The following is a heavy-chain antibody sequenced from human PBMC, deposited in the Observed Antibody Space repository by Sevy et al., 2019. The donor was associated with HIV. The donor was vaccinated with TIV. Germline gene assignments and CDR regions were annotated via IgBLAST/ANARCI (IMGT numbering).Heavy chain of an antibody. J-gene: IGHJ3*02. Sequence: GGSLRLSCAASGFTFSDYYMSWIRQAPGKGLEWISYISSSGSAIYYADSVKGRFTISRDNAKNSLYLQMNSLRAEDTAVYYCAKDRERLRSYYDTSGYYYGDAFDIWGQGTMVTVSS. CDR2: ISSSGSAI. D-gene: IGHD3-22*01. CDR1: GFTFSDYY. V-gene: IGHV3-11*01. CDR3: AKDRERLRSYYDTSGYYYGDAFDI.